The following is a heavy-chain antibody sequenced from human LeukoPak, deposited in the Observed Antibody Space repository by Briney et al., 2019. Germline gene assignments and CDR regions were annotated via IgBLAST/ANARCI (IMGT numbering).Heavy chain of an antibody. CDR3: AGEGTGDRAHDY. Sequence: GGSLRSSFTALGSTLSDTGMHGFRQAPGKGLVWVSLINNDGSHIAYADSVKGRFTISRDNAKNTLYLQMNSLRAEDTAVYYSAGEGTGDRAHDYWGQGTLVTASS. J-gene: IGHJ4*02. V-gene: IGHV3-74*01. D-gene: IGHD2-21*02. CDR2: INNDGSHI. CDR1: GSTLSDTG.